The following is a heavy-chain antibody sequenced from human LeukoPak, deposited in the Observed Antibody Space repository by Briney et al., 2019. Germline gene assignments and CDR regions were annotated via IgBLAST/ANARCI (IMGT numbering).Heavy chain of an antibody. CDR2: IYYSGST. Sequence: SETLSLTCTVSGGSISSYYWSWIRHPPGKGLEWIGYIYYSGSTYYNPSLKSRVTISVDTSKNQFSLKLSSVTAADTAVYYCARDGHSYGGYYYGMDVWGQGTTVTVSS. J-gene: IGHJ6*02. CDR3: ARDGHSYGGYYYGMDV. D-gene: IGHD5-18*01. V-gene: IGHV4-59*06. CDR1: GGSISSYY.